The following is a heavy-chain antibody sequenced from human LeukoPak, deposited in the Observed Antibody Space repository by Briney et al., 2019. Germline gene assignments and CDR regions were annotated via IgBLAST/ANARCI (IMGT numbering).Heavy chain of an antibody. D-gene: IGHD6-6*01. CDR2: IYTSGNT. Sequence: SETLSLTCTFSGCSISSYYWNWIRQPPAKEREWIGYIYTSGNTNYNPSLKSRVTISVDTSKNQFSLKVSSVTAADTAVYYCARRKQSYSSSSPYFDYWGQGTLVTVSS. CDR3: ARRKQSYSSSSPYFDY. J-gene: IGHJ4*02. CDR1: GCSISSYY. V-gene: IGHV4-4*09.